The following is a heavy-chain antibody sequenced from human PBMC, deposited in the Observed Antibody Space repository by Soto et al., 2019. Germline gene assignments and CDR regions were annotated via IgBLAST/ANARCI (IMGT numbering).Heavy chain of an antibody. D-gene: IGHD6-13*01. J-gene: IGHJ4*02. CDR2: ISGSGTTT. V-gene: IGHV3-23*01. CDR1: EITFITSA. CDR3: ATDSSTWFFDN. Sequence: GGSLRLSCATSEITFITSAVSWVRQAPGKGLEWVSYISGSGTTTDYADSVKGRFTISRDNSKKTLYLQMNILKVDDTAVHYCATDSSTWFFDNWGQGTLVTVSS.